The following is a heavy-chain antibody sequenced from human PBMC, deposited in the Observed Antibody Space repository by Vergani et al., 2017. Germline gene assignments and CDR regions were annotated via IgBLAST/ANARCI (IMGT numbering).Heavy chain of an antibody. Sequence: QVQLVQSGAEVKKPGSSVKVSCKASGGTFSSYAISWVRQAPGQGLEWMGRMNPNSGNTGYAQKFQGRVTITRDTSASTAYMELSSLRSEDTAVYYCARDSLPYSGSYYFDYWGQGTLVTVSS. V-gene: IGHV1-8*03. J-gene: IGHJ4*02. CDR2: MNPNSGNT. D-gene: IGHD1-26*01. CDR3: ARDSLPYSGSYYFDY. CDR1: GGTFSSYA.